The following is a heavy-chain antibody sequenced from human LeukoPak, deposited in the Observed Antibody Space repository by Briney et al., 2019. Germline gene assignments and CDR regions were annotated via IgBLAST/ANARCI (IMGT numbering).Heavy chain of an antibody. D-gene: IGHD3-3*01. V-gene: IGHV4-30-2*01. CDR1: GGSISSGGYY. CDR3: ARHEYYDFWSGYLFDY. Sequence: PSQTLSVTCTVSGGSISSGGYYWSWIRQPPGKGLEWIGYIYHSGSTYYNPSLKSRVTISVDRSKNQFSLKLSSVTAADTAVYYCARHEYYDFWSGYLFDYWGQGTLVTVSS. J-gene: IGHJ4*02. CDR2: IYHSGST.